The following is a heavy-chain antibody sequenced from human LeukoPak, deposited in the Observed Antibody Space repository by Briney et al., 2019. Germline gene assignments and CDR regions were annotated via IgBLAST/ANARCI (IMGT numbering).Heavy chain of an antibody. CDR2: IYYSGST. CDR3: ATTPSLNTAMVNVDY. Sequence: SETLSLTCTVSGGSISSSSYYWGWIRQPPGKGLEWIGSIYYSGSTYYNPSLKSRVTISVDTSKNQFSLKLSSVTAADTAVYYSATTPSLNTAMVNVDYWGQGTLVTVSS. V-gene: IGHV4-39*01. D-gene: IGHD5-18*01. J-gene: IGHJ4*02. CDR1: GGSISSSSYY.